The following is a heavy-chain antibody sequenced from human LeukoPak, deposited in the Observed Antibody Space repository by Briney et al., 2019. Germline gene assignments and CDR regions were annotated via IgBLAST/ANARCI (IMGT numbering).Heavy chain of an antibody. CDR1: GFTVSSNY. D-gene: IGHD2-2*02. Sequence: PGGSLRLSCAASGFTVSSNYMSWVRQAPGKGLEWVAVIWYDGSNKYYADSVKGRFTISRDNSKNTLYLQMNSLRAEDTAVYYCARYCSSTSCYTKNAFDIWGQGTMVTVSS. CDR2: IWYDGSNK. V-gene: IGHV3-33*08. J-gene: IGHJ3*02. CDR3: ARYCSSTSCYTKNAFDI.